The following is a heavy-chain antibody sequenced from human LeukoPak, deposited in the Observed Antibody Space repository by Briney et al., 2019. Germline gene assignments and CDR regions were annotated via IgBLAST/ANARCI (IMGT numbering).Heavy chain of an antibody. D-gene: IGHD4-17*01. J-gene: IGHJ6*02. V-gene: IGHV4-31*03. CDR3: ARNGDDYYYGMDV. CDR2: IYYSGST. CDR1: GGSISSGGYY. Sequence: SETLSLTCTVSGGSISSGGYYWSWIRQHPGKGLEWIGYIYYSGSTYYNPSLESRVTISVDTSKNQFSLKLSSVTAADTAVYYCARNGDDYYYGMDVWGQGTTVTVSS.